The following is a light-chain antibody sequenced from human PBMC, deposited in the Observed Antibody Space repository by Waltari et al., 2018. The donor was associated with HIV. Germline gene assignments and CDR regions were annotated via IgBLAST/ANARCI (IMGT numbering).Light chain of an antibody. V-gene: IGKV3-11*01. CDR1: QSVFTY. CDR3: QQRRAWPIT. CDR2: DAS. J-gene: IGKJ2*01. Sequence: EIVLPQFPVTLSSSVGESATVSCRASQSVFTYLAWYHQRPGQPPRLLIYDASNRATGIPPRFSASGSGTDFNLTISGLESEDFGLYFCQQRRAWPITFGQGTKVEIK.